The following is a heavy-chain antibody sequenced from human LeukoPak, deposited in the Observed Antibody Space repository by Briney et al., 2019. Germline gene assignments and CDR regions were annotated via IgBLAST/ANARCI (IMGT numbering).Heavy chain of an antibody. CDR2: IYTSENT. CDR1: GGSISSYY. Sequence: SETLSLTCTVSGGSISSYYWSWIRQPAGKGLEWIGRIYTSENTNYNPSLMSRVTMSVDTSKNQFSLKLSSVTAADTAVYYCARDRCSNRVCSNWFDPWGQGTLVTVSS. J-gene: IGHJ5*02. V-gene: IGHV4-4*07. CDR3: ARDRCSNRVCSNWFDP. D-gene: IGHD2-8*01.